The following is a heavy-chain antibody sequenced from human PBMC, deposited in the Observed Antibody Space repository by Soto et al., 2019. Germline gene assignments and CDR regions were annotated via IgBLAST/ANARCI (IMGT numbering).Heavy chain of an antibody. D-gene: IGHD5-18*01. V-gene: IGHV4-59*08. CDR1: GGSISTYY. J-gene: IGHJ4*02. Sequence: SETRSLTCTVSGGSISTYYWSWIRQPPWKGLEWIGYIYYSGTTNHNPSLKSRVTISVDTSKNQVSLRLTSVTAADTAVYYCARRYGSCFDYRGQGTLVTVSS. CDR3: ARRYGSCFDY. CDR2: IYYSGTT.